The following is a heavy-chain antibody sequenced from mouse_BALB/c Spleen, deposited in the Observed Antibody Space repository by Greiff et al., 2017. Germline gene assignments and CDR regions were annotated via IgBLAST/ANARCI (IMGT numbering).Heavy chain of an antibody. J-gene: IGHJ4*01. CDR2: INPSNGRT. Sequence: VQLQQPGAELVKPGASVKLSCKASGYTFTSYWMHWVKQRPGQGLEWIGEINPSNGRTNYNEKFKSKATLTVDKSSSTAYMQLSSLTSEDSAVYYCARSYGNSYAMDYWGQGTSVTVSS. CDR3: ARSYGNSYAMDY. D-gene: IGHD2-1*01. V-gene: IGHV1S81*02. CDR1: GYTFTSYW.